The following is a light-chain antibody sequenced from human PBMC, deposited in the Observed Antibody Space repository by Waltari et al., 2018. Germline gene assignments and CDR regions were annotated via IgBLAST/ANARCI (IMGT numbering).Light chain of an antibody. CDR1: SIESKM. J-gene: IGLJ3*02. Sequence: SYVLTQPPSVSVAPGQTARITCGGNSIESKMVHWYQRKPGQAPVPVVYDDNHRPSGIPERFSGSNFGNTATLTISRVEAGDEADYLCQVWDSVTDPWVFGGGTKLTVL. CDR3: QVWDSVTDPWV. V-gene: IGLV3-21*02. CDR2: DDN.